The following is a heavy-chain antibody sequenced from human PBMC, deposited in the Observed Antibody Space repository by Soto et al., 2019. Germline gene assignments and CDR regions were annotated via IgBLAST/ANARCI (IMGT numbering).Heavy chain of an antibody. D-gene: IGHD1-26*01. CDR1: GDTFTGYY. J-gene: IGHJ6*02. V-gene: IGHV1-2*02. Sequence: ASVKVSCKASGDTFTGYYMHWVRQAPGQGLEWMGWVNPNSGGTNYAQKFQGRVTMTRDTSISTAYMELSRLRSDDTAVYYCARESGSYYQYYYYGMDVWGQGTTVTVSS. CDR2: VNPNSGGT. CDR3: ARESGSYYQYYYYGMDV.